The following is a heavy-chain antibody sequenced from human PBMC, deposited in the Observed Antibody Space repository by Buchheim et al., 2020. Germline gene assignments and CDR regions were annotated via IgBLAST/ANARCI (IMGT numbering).Heavy chain of an antibody. J-gene: IGHJ5*02. CDR3: AREYGSGSYYNVVGWFDP. Sequence: QVQLVQSGAEVKKPGSSVKVSCKASGGTFSSYAISWVRQAPGQGIEWMGRIIPILGKAKHAQKFQGRVTITAGKTTSTTYMELSSLRSEDTAVYYCAREYGSGSYYNVVGWFDPWGQGTL. CDR1: GGTFSSYA. V-gene: IGHV1-69*04. CDR2: IIPILGKA. D-gene: IGHD3-10*01.